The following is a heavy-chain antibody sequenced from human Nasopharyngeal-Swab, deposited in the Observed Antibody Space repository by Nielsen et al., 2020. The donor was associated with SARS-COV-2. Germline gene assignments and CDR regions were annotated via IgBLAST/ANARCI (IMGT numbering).Heavy chain of an antibody. CDR2: ISSGGSTI. Sequence: GESLKISCAASGFTFSSYEMNWVRQAPGKGLEWVSYISSGGSTIYYADSVKGRFTISRDNAKNSLYLQMNSLRAEDTAVYYCAREGGLLWFGESPEGGWFDPWGQGTLVTVSS. CDR3: AREGGLLWFGESPEGGWFDP. D-gene: IGHD3-10*01. J-gene: IGHJ5*02. CDR1: GFTFSSYE. V-gene: IGHV3-48*03.